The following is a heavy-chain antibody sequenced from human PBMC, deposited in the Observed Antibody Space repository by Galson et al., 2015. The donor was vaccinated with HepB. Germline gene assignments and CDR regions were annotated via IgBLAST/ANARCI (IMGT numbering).Heavy chain of an antibody. D-gene: IGHD3-10*01. CDR3: ASQMVRGEFGY. CDR2: IKQDGSEK. Sequence: SLRLSCAASGFTFSSYWMSWVRQAPGKGLEWVANIKQDGSEKYYVDSVKGRFTISRDNAKNSLYLQMNSLRAEDTAVYYCASQMVRGEFGYWGQGTLVTVSS. CDR1: GFTFSSYW. J-gene: IGHJ4*02. V-gene: IGHV3-7*03.